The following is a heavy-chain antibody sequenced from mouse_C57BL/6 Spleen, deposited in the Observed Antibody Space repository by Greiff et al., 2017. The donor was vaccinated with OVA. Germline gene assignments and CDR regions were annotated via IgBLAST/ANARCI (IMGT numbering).Heavy chain of an antibody. D-gene: IGHD1-2*01. J-gene: IGHJ3*01. CDR2: INPNNGST. CDR1: GYTFTDYN. V-gene: IGHV1-22*01. CDR3: TREGHVWLRSGIAY. Sequence: EVQLQQPGPELVKPGASVKMSCKASGYTFTDYNMHWVKQSHGKSLEWIGYINPNNGSTSYNQKFKGKATLTVNNSSSTAYMVLRSLTSEDAAVYCCTREGHVWLRSGIAYWGQGTLVTVSA.